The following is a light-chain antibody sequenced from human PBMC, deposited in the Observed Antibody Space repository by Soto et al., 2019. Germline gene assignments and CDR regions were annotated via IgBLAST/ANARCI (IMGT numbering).Light chain of an antibody. CDR1: QSVSSNY. J-gene: IGKJ5*01. CDR2: GAS. Sequence: EIVLTQSPGTLSLSPGERATLSCRASQSVSSNYLAWYQQKPGQAPRLLIYGASNRATGIPARFSGSGSGTDFTLTISRLEPEDFAVYYCQQRSNWPLITFGQGTRLEIK. CDR3: QQRSNWPLIT. V-gene: IGKV3D-20*02.